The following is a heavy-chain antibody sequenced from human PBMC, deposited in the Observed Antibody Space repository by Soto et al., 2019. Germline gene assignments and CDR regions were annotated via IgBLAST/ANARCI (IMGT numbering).Heavy chain of an antibody. V-gene: IGHV4-34*01. Sequence: QVQLQQWGAGLLKPSETLSLTCAVYGGSFSGYYWSWIRQPPGKGLEWIGEINHSGSTNYNPSLKSRVPISVDTSKNQFSLKLSSVTAADTAVYYCARRGSRITIFGVVHNWFDPWGQGTLVTVSS. CDR3: ARRGSRITIFGVVHNWFDP. J-gene: IGHJ5*02. CDR2: INHSGST. CDR1: GGSFSGYY. D-gene: IGHD3-3*01.